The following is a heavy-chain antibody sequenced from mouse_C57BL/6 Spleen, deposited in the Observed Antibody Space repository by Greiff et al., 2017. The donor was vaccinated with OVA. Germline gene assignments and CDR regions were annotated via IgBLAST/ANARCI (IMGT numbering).Heavy chain of an antibody. CDR3: ARGALDSAGYYYFDY. J-gene: IGHJ2*01. Sequence: QVQLQQPGAELVRPGSSVKLSCKASGYTFTSYWMHWVKQRPIQGLEWIGNIDPSDSEPHYNQKFKDKATLTVDKSSSTAYMQLSSLTSEDSAVYYCARGALDSAGYYYFDYWGQGTTLTVSS. CDR1: GYTFTSYW. V-gene: IGHV1-52*01. CDR2: IDPSDSEP. D-gene: IGHD3-2*02.